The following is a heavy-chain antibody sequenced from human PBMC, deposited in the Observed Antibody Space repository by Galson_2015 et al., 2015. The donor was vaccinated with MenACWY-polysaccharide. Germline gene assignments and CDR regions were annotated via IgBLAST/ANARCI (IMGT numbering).Heavy chain of an antibody. V-gene: IGHV3-15*01. D-gene: IGHD1-1*01. CDR3: NWDQLPHYSSGMDV. Sequence: SLRLSCAVSGLYFPHAWMSWVRQAPGKGLEWIGRMKSKGSGGTTDYIAPVKGRFTISRDDSKNMLYLQMNSLKTEDTAVYYCNWDQLPHYSSGMDVWGQGTTVIVSS. J-gene: IGHJ6*02. CDR2: MKSKGSGGTT. CDR1: GLYFPHAW.